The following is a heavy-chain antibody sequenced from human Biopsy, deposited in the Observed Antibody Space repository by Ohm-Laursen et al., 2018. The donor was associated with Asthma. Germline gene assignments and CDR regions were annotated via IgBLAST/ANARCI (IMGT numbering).Heavy chain of an antibody. CDR1: GFPFRGFG. CDR3: AKESGTVGWHADYLEE. CDR2: ISGGGPST. Sequence: SLRLSCAAPGFPFRGFGMTWVRQAPGRELEWVATISGGGPSTFYAASVKGRFTISSDTLKNTVFLHLSSLRAEDTAVYYCAKESGTVGWHADYLEEWGRGTLVTVSS. V-gene: IGHV3-23*01. D-gene: IGHD6-19*01. J-gene: IGHJ4*02.